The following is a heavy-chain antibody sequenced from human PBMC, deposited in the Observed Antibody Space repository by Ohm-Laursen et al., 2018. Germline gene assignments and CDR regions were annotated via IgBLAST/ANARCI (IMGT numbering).Heavy chain of an antibody. CDR1: GGSISSSSYY. CDR3: ARLPVRDSSAYFDY. V-gene: IGHV4-39*01. D-gene: IGHD3-22*01. J-gene: IGHJ4*02. CDR2: IFHNGNT. Sequence: SETLSLTWTVSGGSISSSSYYWGWVRQPPGKGLAWIGSIFHNGNTYYNPSLKSRVTISADTSRNQFSLELSSLTAADTAVYYCARLPVRDSSAYFDYWGQGTLVTVSS.